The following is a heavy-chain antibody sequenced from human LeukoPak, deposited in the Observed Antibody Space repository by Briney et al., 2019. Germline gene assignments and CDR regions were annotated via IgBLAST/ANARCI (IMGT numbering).Heavy chain of an antibody. CDR2: IDPSGGST. V-gene: IGHV1-46*01. J-gene: IGHJ4*02. CDR3: VRGSSGWLFDY. D-gene: IGHD6-19*01. CDR1: GYTFTSYY. Sequence: ASVKVSCKASGYTFTSYYMHWVRQAPGQGLEWMAIIDPSGGSTSYAQKFQGRVTMTRDTSTSTVYMELSSLRSEDTAVYYCVRGSSGWLFDYWGQGTLVTVSS.